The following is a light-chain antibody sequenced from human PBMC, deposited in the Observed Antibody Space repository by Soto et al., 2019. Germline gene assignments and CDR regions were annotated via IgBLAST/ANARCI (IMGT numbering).Light chain of an antibody. CDR1: SRDVGGYNY. CDR3: SSYTGSSTLGEM. CDR2: EVN. V-gene: IGLV2-14*01. Sequence: QSALTQPASVSGSPGQSITISCTGTSRDVGGYNYVSWYQQHPGKAPKVMIYEVNNRPSGVSDRFSGSKSGNTASLTISGLQAEDEAVYFCSSYTGSSTLGEMFGGGTTLTVL. J-gene: IGLJ3*02.